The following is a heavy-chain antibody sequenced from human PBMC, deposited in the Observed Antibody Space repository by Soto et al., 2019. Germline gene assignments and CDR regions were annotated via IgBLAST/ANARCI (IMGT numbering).Heavy chain of an antibody. CDR3: ARDLALSIAAAAAHGMDV. Sequence: ASLKVSCKASGYTFTGYYMHWVRQAPGQGLEWMGWITPNSGGTNYAQKFQGWVTMTRDTSISTAYMELSRLRSDDTAVYYCARDLALSIAAAAAHGMDVCGQGSTVTLSS. CDR1: GYTFTGYY. D-gene: IGHD6-13*01. J-gene: IGHJ6*02. CDR2: ITPNSGGT. V-gene: IGHV1-2*04.